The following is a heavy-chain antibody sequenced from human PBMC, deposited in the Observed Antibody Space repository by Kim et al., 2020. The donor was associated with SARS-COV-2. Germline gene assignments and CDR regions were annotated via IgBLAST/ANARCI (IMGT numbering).Heavy chain of an antibody. Sequence: GGSLRLSCAASGFTFYNYPMSWVRQAPGKGLEWVSSITGSGGSTYYADSVKGRITISRDNSKNTLYLHMNSLRADDTAVYYCAKDRASGAGAEDDWGQGTLVTVSP. CDR3: AKDRASGAGAEDD. CDR1: GFTFYNYP. J-gene: IGHJ4*02. D-gene: IGHD6-13*01. V-gene: IGHV3-23*01. CDR2: ITGSGGST.